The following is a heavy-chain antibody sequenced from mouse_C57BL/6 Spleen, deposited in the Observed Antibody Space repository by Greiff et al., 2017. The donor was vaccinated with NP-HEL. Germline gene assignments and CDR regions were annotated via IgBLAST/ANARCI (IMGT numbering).Heavy chain of an antibody. CDR1: GYTFTDYE. D-gene: IGHD2-3*01. V-gene: IGHV1-15*01. Sequence: QVQLQQPGAELVRPGASVTLSCKASGYTFTDYEMHWVKQTPVPGLEWIGAIDPETGGTAYNQKFKGKAILTADKSSSTAYMELRSLTSEDSAVYYCTGWLLSYYCDYWGQGTTLTVSS. J-gene: IGHJ2*01. CDR2: IDPETGGT. CDR3: TGWLLSYYCDY.